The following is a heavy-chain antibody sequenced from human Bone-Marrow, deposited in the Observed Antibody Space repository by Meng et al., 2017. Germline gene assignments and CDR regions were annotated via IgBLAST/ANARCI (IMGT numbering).Heavy chain of an antibody. D-gene: IGHD2-15*01. J-gene: IGHJ4*02. CDR2: INHSGST. CDR1: GGSFSGYY. CDR3: ARGGYCSGGSCN. V-gene: IGHV4-34*01. Sequence: QVQLQQWGAGLLKPSETLSLTCAVYGGSFSGYYWGWIRQPPGKGLEWIGEINHSGSTNYNPSLKSRVTISVDTSKNQFSLKLSSVTAADTAVYYCARGGYCSGGSCNWGQGTLVTVSS.